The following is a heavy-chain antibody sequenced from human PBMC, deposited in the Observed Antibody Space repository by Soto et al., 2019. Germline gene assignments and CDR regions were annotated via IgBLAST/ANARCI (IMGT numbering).Heavy chain of an antibody. D-gene: IGHD5-12*01. CDR2: MNPNSGNT. Sequence: QVQLVQSGAEVKKPGASVKVSCKASGYTFTSYDINWVRQATGQGLEWMGWMNPNSGNTGYAQKFQGRVTMTRNTSISTAYMELSSLRSEDTAVYYCATIYSGYDAYGDYVKGYNWFDPWGQGTLVTVSS. CDR3: ATIYSGYDAYGDYVKGYNWFDP. J-gene: IGHJ5*02. V-gene: IGHV1-8*01. CDR1: GYTFTSYD.